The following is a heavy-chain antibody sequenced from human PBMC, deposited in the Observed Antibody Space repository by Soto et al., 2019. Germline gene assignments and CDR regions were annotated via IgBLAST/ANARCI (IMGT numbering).Heavy chain of an antibody. CDR1: GFTFSSYA. V-gene: IGHV3-23*01. CDR2: ISGSGGST. Sequence: PGGSLRLSFAASGFTFSSYAMSWVRQAPGKGLEWVSAISGSGGSTYYADSVKGRFTISRDNSKNTLYLQMNSLRAEDTAVYYCAGGGGIQLWLTYYYYGMDVWGQGTTVTVSS. D-gene: IGHD5-18*01. J-gene: IGHJ6*02. CDR3: AGGGGIQLWLTYYYYGMDV.